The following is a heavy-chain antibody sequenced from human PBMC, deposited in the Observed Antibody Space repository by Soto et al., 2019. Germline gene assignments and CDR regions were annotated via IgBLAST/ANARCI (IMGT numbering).Heavy chain of an antibody. CDR3: ARLPDYGDYFDY. D-gene: IGHD4-17*01. CDR2: IYYSGST. J-gene: IGHJ4*02. CDR1: GGSISSYY. Sequence: SETLSLTCTVSGGSISSYYWSWIRQPPGKGLEWIGYIYYSGSTNYNPSLKSRVTISVDTSKNQFSLKLSSVTAADTAVYYCARLPDYGDYFDYWGQGTLVTVSS. V-gene: IGHV4-59*08.